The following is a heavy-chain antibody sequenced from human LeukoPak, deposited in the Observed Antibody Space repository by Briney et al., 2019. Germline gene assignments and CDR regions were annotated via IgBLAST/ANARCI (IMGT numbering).Heavy chain of an antibody. J-gene: IGHJ4*02. Sequence: PGGSLRLSCAASGFTFSSYSMNWVRQAPGKGLEWVSSISSSSSYIYYAESVKGRFTISRDNAKNSLYLQMNSLRAGDTAVYYCARDRLYLYDYWGQGTLVTVSS. CDR3: ARDRLYLYDY. V-gene: IGHV3-21*01. D-gene: IGHD2-2*02. CDR2: ISSSSSYI. CDR1: GFTFSSYS.